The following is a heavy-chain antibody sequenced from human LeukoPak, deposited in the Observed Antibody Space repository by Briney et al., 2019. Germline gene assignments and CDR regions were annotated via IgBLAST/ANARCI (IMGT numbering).Heavy chain of an antibody. Sequence: SETLSLTCTVSNGSISIYYWSWVRQPAGKGLEWIGRISASGSTNYNPSLKSRVTMSVDTSKNQFSLKLSSVTAADTAVYYCAREITVTRPFDYWGQGTLVTVSS. CDR3: AREITVTRPFDY. CDR2: ISASGST. J-gene: IGHJ4*02. D-gene: IGHD4-17*01. V-gene: IGHV4-4*07. CDR1: NGSISIYY.